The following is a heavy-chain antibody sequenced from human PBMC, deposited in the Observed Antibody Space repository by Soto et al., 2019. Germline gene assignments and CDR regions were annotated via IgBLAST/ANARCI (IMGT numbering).Heavy chain of an antibody. J-gene: IGHJ4*02. CDR2: ISGSGGST. CDR1: GFTFSSYA. V-gene: IGHV3-23*01. CDR3: AKTIVVVPAAEYYFDY. D-gene: IGHD2-2*01. Sequence: EVQLLESGGGLVQPGGSLRLSCAASGFTFSSYAMSWVRQAPGKGLEWVSAISGSGGSTYYADSVKGRFTISRDNSKNTLYLQMNSLRAEDTAVYYCAKTIVVVPAAEYYFDYWGQGTLVTVSS.